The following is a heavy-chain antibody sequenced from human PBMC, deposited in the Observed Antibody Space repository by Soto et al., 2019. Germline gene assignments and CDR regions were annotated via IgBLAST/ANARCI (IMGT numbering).Heavy chain of an antibody. J-gene: IGHJ4*02. CDR3: AKELYGSTITSENFDY. D-gene: IGHD6-13*01. CDR2: ISGSGGST. Sequence: GGSLRLSCAASGFTFSSYAMSWVRQAPGKGLEWVSAISGSGGSTYYADSVKGRFTISRDNSKNTLYLQMNSLRAEDTAVYYCAKELYGSTITSENFDYWGQGTLVTVSS. CDR1: GFTFSSYA. V-gene: IGHV3-23*01.